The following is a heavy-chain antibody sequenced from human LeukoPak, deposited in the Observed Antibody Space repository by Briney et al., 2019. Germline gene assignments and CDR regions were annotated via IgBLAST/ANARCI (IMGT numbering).Heavy chain of an antibody. CDR2: IGRSGTTM. CDR3: ARKDPTPLSHFDY. D-gene: IGHD2-15*01. CDR1: GFTSSGYE. V-gene: IGHV3-48*03. Sequence: GGSLRLSCAASGFTSSGYEMTWVRQAPGKGLEWVSYIGRSGTTMFYADSVKGRFTISRGDAKNSLYLQMNSLRAEDTAVYYCARKDPTPLSHFDYWGQGTLVTVSS. J-gene: IGHJ4*02.